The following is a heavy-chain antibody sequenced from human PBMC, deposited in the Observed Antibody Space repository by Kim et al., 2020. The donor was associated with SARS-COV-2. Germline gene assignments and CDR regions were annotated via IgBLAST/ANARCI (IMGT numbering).Heavy chain of an antibody. CDR2: ISYDGSNK. CDR3: ARSSSGSYIPPYDY. CDR1: GFTFSSYA. Sequence: GGSLRLSCAASGFTFSSYAMHWVRQAPGKGLEWVAVISYDGSNKYYADSVKGRFTISRDNSKNTLYLQMNSLRAEDTAVYYCARSSSGSYIPPYDYWGQG. D-gene: IGHD3-10*01. J-gene: IGHJ4*02. V-gene: IGHV3-30*04.